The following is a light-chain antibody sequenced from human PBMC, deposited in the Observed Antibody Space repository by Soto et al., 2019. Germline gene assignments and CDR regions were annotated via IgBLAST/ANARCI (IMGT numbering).Light chain of an antibody. CDR2: EVS. V-gene: IGLV2-14*01. Sequence: QSALTQPASVSGSPGQSITSSCTGTSSDVGGYNYVSWYQQHPGKAPKLMIYEVSKRPSGVSNRFSGSKSVNTASLTISGLQAEDEADYYCSSYTSSSTYVVFGGGTKLTVL. CDR3: SSYTSSSTYVV. CDR1: SSDVGGYNY. J-gene: IGLJ2*01.